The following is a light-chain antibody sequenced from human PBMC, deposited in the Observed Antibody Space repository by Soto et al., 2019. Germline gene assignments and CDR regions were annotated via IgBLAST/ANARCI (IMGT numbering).Light chain of an antibody. CDR2: EVS. CDR3: MQSTQLPPT. V-gene: IGKV2D-29*02. CDR1: QSLLHITGETF. J-gene: IGKJ5*01. Sequence: VMTQTPLSLSVARGQPASISCKSSQSLLHITGETFLFWYLQKPGQSPQLLIYEVSTRVSGVPDRFSGSGSWTDFTLEISRVETDDVGIYYCMQSTQLPPTFGQGTRLEIK.